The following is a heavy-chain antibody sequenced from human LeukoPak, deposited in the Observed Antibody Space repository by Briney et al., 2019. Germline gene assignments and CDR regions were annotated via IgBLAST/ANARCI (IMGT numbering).Heavy chain of an antibody. CDR1: RYSFTDYY. V-gene: IGHV1-2*02. Sequence: ASVKVSCKASRYSFTDYYMHCLRQAPGQGLEWMGWINPNSGGTNYAQKLQGRVTMTRDTSISTVYMELSGLRSDDSAVYYCASAGGAGSTRGYFDYWGQGTLVTVSS. CDR2: INPNSGGT. D-gene: IGHD6-13*01. J-gene: IGHJ4*02. CDR3: ASAGGAGSTRGYFDY.